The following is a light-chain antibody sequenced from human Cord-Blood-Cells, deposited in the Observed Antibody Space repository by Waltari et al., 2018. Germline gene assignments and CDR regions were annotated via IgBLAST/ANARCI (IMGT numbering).Light chain of an antibody. Sequence: ELVLTQSPATLSLSPGERATLSCRASQSFSSYLACYQQKPGQAPRPLIYDAANRATGIPARCSGSGSGTDFTLTISSLEPEDFAVYYCQQRSNWPPITFGQGTRLEIK. J-gene: IGKJ5*01. V-gene: IGKV3-11*01. CDR2: DAA. CDR3: QQRSNWPPIT. CDR1: QSFSSY.